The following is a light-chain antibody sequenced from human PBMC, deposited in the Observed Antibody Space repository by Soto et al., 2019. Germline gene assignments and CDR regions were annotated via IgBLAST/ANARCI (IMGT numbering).Light chain of an antibody. CDR1: QSVSSN. CDR3: QQYNNWPPWT. V-gene: IGKV3-15*01. Sequence: EVVMTQSPATLSVSTGERATLSCRASQSVSSNLAWYQQKPGQAPRRLIYGASTRATGIPARFSGSGSGTEFTLTISSQQSQDFAVYYCQQYNNWPPWTFGQGTKVEIK. CDR2: GAS. J-gene: IGKJ1*01.